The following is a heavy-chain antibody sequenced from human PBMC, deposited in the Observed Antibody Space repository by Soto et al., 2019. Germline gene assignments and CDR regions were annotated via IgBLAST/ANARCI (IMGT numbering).Heavy chain of an antibody. CDR3: ARGGPYDILTGYEFFDY. V-gene: IGHV1-2*04. CDR2: INPNSGGT. D-gene: IGHD3-9*01. CDR1: GYTFTGYY. Sequence: ASVKVSCKASGYTFTGYYMHWVRQAPGQGLEWMGWINPNSGGTNYAQKFQGWVTMTRDTSISTAYMELSRLRSDDTAVYYCARGGPYDILTGYEFFDYWGQGTLVTVSS. J-gene: IGHJ4*02.